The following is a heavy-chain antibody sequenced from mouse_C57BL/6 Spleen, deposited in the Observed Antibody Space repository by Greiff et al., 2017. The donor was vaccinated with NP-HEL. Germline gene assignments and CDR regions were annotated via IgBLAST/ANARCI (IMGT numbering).Heavy chain of an antibody. V-gene: IGHV1-63*01. CDR2: IYPGGGYP. J-gene: IGHJ2*01. Sequence: QVQLQQSGAELVRPGTSVKMSCKASGYTFTNYWIGWAKQRPGHGLEWIGDIYPGGGYPNYPAQFKGKATLTAAKSSSTAYMQFSSLTSDDSAIYYCAIRMAQADYFDYWGQGTTLTVSS. D-gene: IGHD3-2*02. CDR3: AIRMAQADYFDY. CDR1: GYTFTNYW.